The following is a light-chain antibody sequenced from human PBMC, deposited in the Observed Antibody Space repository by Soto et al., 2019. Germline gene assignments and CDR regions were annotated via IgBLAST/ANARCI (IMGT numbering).Light chain of an antibody. CDR2: AVS. V-gene: IGKV3-15*01. CDR1: QSVSSN. Sequence: EILMTQSPATLSVSPGKRATLSCRASQSVSSNLAWYQQKPGQAPRLLIYAVSTRATGIPARFSGSGSGTEFTLTINSLQSEDFAVYYCQQYNNWPPTWTFGQGTNLEI. J-gene: IGKJ1*01. CDR3: QQYNNWPPTWT.